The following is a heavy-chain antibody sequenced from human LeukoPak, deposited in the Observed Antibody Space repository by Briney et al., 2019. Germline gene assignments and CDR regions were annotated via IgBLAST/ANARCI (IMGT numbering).Heavy chain of an antibody. CDR3: ARDVDYDSSGYPYYFDY. D-gene: IGHD3-22*01. J-gene: IGHJ4*02. CDR1: GGTFSSYA. CDR2: IIPIFGTA. V-gene: IGHV1-69*05. Sequence: SVKVSCKASGGTFSSYAISWVRQAPGQGLEWMGGIIPIFGTANYAQKLQGRVTMTTDTSTSTAYMELRSLRSDDTAVYYCARDVDYDSSGYPYYFDYWGQGTLVTVSS.